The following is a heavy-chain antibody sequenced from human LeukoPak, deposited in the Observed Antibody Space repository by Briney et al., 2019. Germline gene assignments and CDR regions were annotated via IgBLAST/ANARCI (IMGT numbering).Heavy chain of an antibody. CDR1: VFTFSSYS. D-gene: IGHD5-12*01. V-gene: IGHV3-48*01. Sequence: PGGSLRLFCGASVFTFSSYSMNWVRQTPGKGLEWVSYISTSSGTIYYADSVKSRFSISRDKAKNSLYLQMNSLRAEDTAVYYCVRGGLDHWGQGALVTVSS. CDR2: ISTSSGTI. J-gene: IGHJ4*02. CDR3: VRGGLDH.